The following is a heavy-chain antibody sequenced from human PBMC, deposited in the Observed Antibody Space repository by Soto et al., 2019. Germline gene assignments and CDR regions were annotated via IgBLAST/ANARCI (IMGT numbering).Heavy chain of an antibody. CDR1: GFTFSSYG. J-gene: IGHJ5*02. CDR3: AKGGCSGVSCGWFDP. Sequence: PGGSLRLSCAASGFTFSSYGMHWVRQAPGKGLHWVAVISYDGRNKYYADSVKGRFTISRDNSKNTLYLQMSSLRAEDTAVYLCAKGGCSGVSCGWFDPWGQGTLVTVSS. V-gene: IGHV3-33*05. CDR2: ISYDGRNK. D-gene: IGHD2-15*01.